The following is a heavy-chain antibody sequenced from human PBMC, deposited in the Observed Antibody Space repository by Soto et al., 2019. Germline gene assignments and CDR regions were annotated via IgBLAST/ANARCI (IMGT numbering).Heavy chain of an antibody. V-gene: IGHV4-59*08. Sequence: SETLSLTCTVSGGSISSDYCSWIRQSPGKGLEWIGVISSRATTNYNPSLKSRAIVSIDTSKNQFSLKLFSVTAADTAVYYCVRHYCDGDNCYQFDHWGQGTPVTVSS. CDR1: GGSISSDY. CDR2: ISSRATT. J-gene: IGHJ4*02. CDR3: VRHYCDGDNCYQFDH. D-gene: IGHD2-21*02.